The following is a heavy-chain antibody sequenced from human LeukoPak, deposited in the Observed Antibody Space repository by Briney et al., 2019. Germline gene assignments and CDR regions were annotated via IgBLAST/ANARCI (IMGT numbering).Heavy chain of an antibody. CDR3: VKWRQDYYDSSTYYYDGFDI. J-gene: IGHJ3*02. CDR1: GFTFSSYS. V-gene: IGHV3-30*18. CDR2: ISYDGSNK. Sequence: GGSLRLSCAASGFTFSSYSMNWVRQAPGKGLEWVAVISYDGSNKNYADSVKGRFTISRDNSKNTLYLQMNSLRAEDTAVYYCVKWRQDYYDSSTYYYDGFDIWGQGTRVTVSS. D-gene: IGHD3-22*01.